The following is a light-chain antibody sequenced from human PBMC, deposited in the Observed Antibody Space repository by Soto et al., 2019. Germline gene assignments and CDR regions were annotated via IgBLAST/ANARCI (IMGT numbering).Light chain of an antibody. CDR1: QSILSSSNNKNY. CDR3: LQHNSYPLA. CDR2: WAS. Sequence: DIVMTQSPDSLTVSLGERATINCKSSQSILSSSNNKNYLVWYQQKPGQPPKVLINWASTRESGVPDRFSGSGSGADFTLTISSLQAEDVAVYYCLQHNSYPLAFGPGTKVDIK. V-gene: IGKV4-1*01. J-gene: IGKJ3*01.